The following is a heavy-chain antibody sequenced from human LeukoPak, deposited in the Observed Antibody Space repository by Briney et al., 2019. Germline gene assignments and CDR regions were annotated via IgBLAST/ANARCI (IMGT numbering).Heavy chain of an antibody. CDR1: GGSISSYY. CDR2: IYYSGST. J-gene: IGHJ4*02. D-gene: IGHD6-6*01. Sequence: SETLSLTCTVSGGSISSYYWSWIRQPPGKGLEWIGYIYYSGSTNYNPSLKSRVTISVDTSKNQFSLKLSSVTAADTAVYYCAREIVSSVESWGQGSLVTVSS. V-gene: IGHV4-59*01. CDR3: AREIVSSVES.